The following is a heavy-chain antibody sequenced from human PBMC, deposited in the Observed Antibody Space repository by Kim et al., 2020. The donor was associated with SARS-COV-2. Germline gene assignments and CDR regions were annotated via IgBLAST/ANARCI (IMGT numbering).Heavy chain of an antibody. Sequence: GGSLRLSCSASGFTFSSYAMHWVRQAPGKGLEYVSAISSNGGSTYYADSVKGRFTISRDNSKNTLYLQMSSLRAEDTAVYYCCRGPGYSYGSPPFFDYWGQGTRVTVSS. CDR3: CRGPGYSYGSPPFFDY. CDR1: GFTFSSYA. V-gene: IGHV3-64D*09. CDR2: ISSNGGST. D-gene: IGHD5-18*01. J-gene: IGHJ4*02.